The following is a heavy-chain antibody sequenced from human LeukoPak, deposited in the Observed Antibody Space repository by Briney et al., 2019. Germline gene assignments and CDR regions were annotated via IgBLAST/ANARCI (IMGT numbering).Heavy chain of an antibody. CDR3: AKGLDYYYYMDV. Sequence: GGSLTLSCAASGFTFKNYAMNWVRQAAGKGLEWVSAINDNSGSTYYADSVRGRFTISRDNSKNTLYLQMNSLRAEDTAVYYCAKGLDYYYYMDVWGKGTTVTVSS. V-gene: IGHV3-23*01. CDR1: GFTFKNYA. CDR2: INDNSGST. J-gene: IGHJ6*03.